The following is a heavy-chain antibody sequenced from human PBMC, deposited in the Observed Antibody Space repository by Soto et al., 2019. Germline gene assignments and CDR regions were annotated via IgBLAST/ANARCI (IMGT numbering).Heavy chain of an antibody. CDR1: GFTFRSYA. D-gene: IGHD2-15*01. Sequence: EVQLLESGGGLVQPGGSLRLSCVASGFTFRSYAMSWVRQAPGKGLEWVSAISGSGGNTYYADSVKGRFTISRDNSKNTLYLQMNSLRAEDTAVYYCAKVVVAAKDYYYGMDVWGQGTTVTVSS. J-gene: IGHJ6*02. CDR2: ISGSGGNT. V-gene: IGHV3-23*01. CDR3: AKVVVAAKDYYYGMDV.